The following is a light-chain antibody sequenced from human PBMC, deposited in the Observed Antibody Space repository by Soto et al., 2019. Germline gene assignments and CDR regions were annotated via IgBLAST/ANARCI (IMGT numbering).Light chain of an antibody. V-gene: IGKV1-33*01. CDR1: PDISNY. J-gene: IGKJ1*01. Sequence: DIQMTQCPSSLSASVGDRVTITCQASPDISNYLNWYQQKPGKAPKLLIYDASNLETGVPSRFSGIGSGTDFTFTISSLQPEDIATYYCQQYDNLPTWTFGQGTKVEIK. CDR2: DAS. CDR3: QQYDNLPTWT.